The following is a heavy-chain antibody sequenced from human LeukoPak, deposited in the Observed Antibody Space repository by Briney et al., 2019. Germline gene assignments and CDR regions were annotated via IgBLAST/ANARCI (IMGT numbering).Heavy chain of an antibody. J-gene: IGHJ4*02. D-gene: IGHD1-26*01. Sequence: SETLFLTCTVSGGSISNYYWSWIRQPPGKELEWIGYIYYSGSTNYNPSLKSRVTISVDTSKNQFSLKLTSVTAADTAVYYCARGVNSGYFDYRGQGTLVTVSS. CDR2: IYYSGST. V-gene: IGHV4-59*01. CDR1: GGSISNYY. CDR3: ARGVNSGYFDY.